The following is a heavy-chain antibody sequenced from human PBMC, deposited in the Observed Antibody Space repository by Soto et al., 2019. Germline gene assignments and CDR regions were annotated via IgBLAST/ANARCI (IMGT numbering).Heavy chain of an antibody. Sequence: GGSLRLSCAASGFTFSSYAMSWVRQAPGKGLEWVSAISGSGGSTYYANSVKGRFTISRDNSKNTLYLQMNSLRAEDTDVYYRAKVDRDDFDPWGQGTLVTVS. V-gene: IGHV3-23*01. CDR1: GFTFSSYA. J-gene: IGHJ5*02. D-gene: IGHD3-10*01. CDR2: ISGSGGST. CDR3: AKVDRDDFDP.